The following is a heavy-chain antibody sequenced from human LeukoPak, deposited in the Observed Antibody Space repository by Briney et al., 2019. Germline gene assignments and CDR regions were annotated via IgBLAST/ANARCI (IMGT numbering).Heavy chain of an antibody. CDR2: ISSSGSTI. D-gene: IGHD6-6*01. CDR1: GFTFR. CDR3: ARDQIVAWENYYYYYGMDV. Sequence: GGSLRLSCAVSGFTFRMSWVRQAPGKGLEWVSYISSSGSTIYYADSVKGRFTISRDNAKNSLYLQMNSLRAEDTAVYYCARDQIVAWENYYYYYGMDVWGQGTTVTVSS. J-gene: IGHJ6*02. V-gene: IGHV3-11*01.